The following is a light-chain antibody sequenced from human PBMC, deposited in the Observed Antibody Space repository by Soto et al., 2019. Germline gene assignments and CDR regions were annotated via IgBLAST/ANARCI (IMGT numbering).Light chain of an antibody. V-gene: IGKV1-33*01. J-gene: IGKJ4*01. CDR2: DAS. CDR1: QNINSW. CDR3: QQYDNRPLT. Sequence: DIHMTQSPSTLSASVGDRVTITCRASQNINSWLAWYQQKPGKAPKLLIYDASNLETGVPSRFSGSGSGTHFIFTISSLQPEDIATYYCQQYDNRPLTFGGGTKVDIK.